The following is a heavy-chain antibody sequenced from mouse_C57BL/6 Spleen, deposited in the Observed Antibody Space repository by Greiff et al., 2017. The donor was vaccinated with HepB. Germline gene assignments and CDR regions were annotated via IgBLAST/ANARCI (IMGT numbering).Heavy chain of an antibody. CDR1: GYAFSSSW. J-gene: IGHJ4*01. D-gene: IGHD2-3*01. CDR3: AREDGYSFDAMDY. CDR2: IYPGDGDT. V-gene: IGHV1-82*01. Sequence: VNVVESGPELVKPGASVKISCKASGYAFSSSWMNWVKQRPGKGLEWIGRIYPGDGDTNYNGKFKGKATLTADKSSSTSYMQLSSLTSVDSAVYFCAREDGYSFDAMDYWGQGTSVTVSS.